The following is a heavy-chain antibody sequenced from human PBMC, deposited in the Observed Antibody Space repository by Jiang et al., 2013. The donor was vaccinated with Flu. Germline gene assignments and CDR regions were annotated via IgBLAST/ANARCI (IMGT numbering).Heavy chain of an antibody. J-gene: IGHJ4*02. V-gene: IGHV4-61*02. Sequence: GLVKPSQTLSLTCTVSGGSISSGNYYWTWIRQPAGKGLEWIGRISTSGSTDYNPSLKSRITMSLDTSKNQFSLTLTSVTAADTAVYYCARRTPGYHLPFDYWGQGALVTVSS. CDR3: ARRTPGYHLPFDY. CDR1: GGSISSGNYY. D-gene: IGHD2-2*01. CDR2: ISTSGST.